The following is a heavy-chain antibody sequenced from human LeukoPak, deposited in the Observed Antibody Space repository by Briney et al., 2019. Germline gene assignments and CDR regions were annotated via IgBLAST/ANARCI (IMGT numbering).Heavy chain of an antibody. D-gene: IGHD3-10*01. J-gene: IGHJ6*03. CDR1: GGSISSSSYY. Sequence: SETLSLTCTVSGGSISSSSYYWGWIRQPPGKGLEWIGSIYYSGSTYYNPSLKSRATISVDTSKNQFSLKLSSVTAADTAVYYCARDHRGSGSYYYYMDVWGKGTTVTVSS. V-gene: IGHV4-39*07. CDR2: IYYSGST. CDR3: ARDHRGSGSYYYYMDV.